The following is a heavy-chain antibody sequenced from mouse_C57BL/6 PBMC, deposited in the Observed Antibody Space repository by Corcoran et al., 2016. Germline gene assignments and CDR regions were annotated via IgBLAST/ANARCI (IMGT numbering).Heavy chain of an antibody. D-gene: IGHD1-1*01. CDR2: IDPETGGT. CDR3: TRLLRKNYFDY. J-gene: IGHJ2*01. Sequence: QVQLQQSGAELVRPGASVTLSCKASGYTFTDYEMHWVKQTPVHGLEWIGAIDPETGGTAYNQKFKGKAILTADKSSSTAYMELRSLTSEDSAVYYCTRLLRKNYFDYWGQGTTLTVSS. V-gene: IGHV1-15*01. CDR1: GYTFTDYE.